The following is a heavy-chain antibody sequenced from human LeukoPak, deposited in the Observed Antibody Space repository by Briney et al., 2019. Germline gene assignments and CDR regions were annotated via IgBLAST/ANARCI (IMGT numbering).Heavy chain of an antibody. CDR2: IFYSGST. Sequence: SQTLSLTCTVSGGSISSGDYYWRWIRQPPGKGLEWVGHIFYSGSTYYNPSLMRRLTISVDTSKNQFSLKLSSVTPADTAVYYCARERREGGSSWIDYWGRGTLVTVSS. J-gene: IGHJ4*02. D-gene: IGHD6-13*01. CDR1: GGSISSGDYY. V-gene: IGHV4-30-4*01. CDR3: ARERREGGSSWIDY.